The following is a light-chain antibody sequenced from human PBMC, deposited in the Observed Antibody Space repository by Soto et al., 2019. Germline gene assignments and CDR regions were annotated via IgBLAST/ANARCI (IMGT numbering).Light chain of an antibody. CDR2: WAS. CDR1: QSVLYSSNNKNY. J-gene: IGKJ2*01. Sequence: DIVMTQSPDSLAVSLVERATINCKSSQSVLYSSNNKNYLAWYQQKPGQPPKLLIYWASTRESGVPDRFSGSGSGTDFTLTISSLQADDVAVYYCQQYYSTPPYTFGQGTKLEIK. CDR3: QQYYSTPPYT. V-gene: IGKV4-1*01.